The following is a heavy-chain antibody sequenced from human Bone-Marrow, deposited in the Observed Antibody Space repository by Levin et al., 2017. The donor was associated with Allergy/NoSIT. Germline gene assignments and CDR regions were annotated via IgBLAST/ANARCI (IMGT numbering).Heavy chain of an antibody. J-gene: IGHJ3*02. CDR2: INHSGST. Sequence: SETLSLTCAVYGGSFSGYYWSWIRQPPGKGLEWIGEINHSGSTNYNPSLKSRVTISVDTSKNQFSLKLSSVTAADTAVYYCARGRIQLWVWKIAFDIWGQGTMVTVSS. CDR1: GGSFSGYY. V-gene: IGHV4-34*01. CDR3: ARGRIQLWVWKIAFDI. D-gene: IGHD5-18*01.